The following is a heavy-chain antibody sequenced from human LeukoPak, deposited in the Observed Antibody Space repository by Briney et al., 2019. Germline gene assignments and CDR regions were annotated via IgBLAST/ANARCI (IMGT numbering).Heavy chain of an antibody. J-gene: IGHJ6*03. CDR1: GGSISSGSYS. CDR3: ARGPAYDFWSGLVYYYYYMDV. V-gene: IGHV4-61*02. D-gene: IGHD3-3*01. Sequence: SETLSLTCTVSGGSISSGSYSWSWIRQPAGKGLEWIGRIYTSGSTNYNPSLKSRVTISVDTSKNQFSLKLSSVTAADTAVYYCARGPAYDFWSGLVYYYYYMDVWGKGTTVTVSS. CDR2: IYTSGST.